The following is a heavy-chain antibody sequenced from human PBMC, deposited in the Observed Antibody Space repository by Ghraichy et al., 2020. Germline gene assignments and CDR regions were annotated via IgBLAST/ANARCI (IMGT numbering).Heavy chain of an antibody. CDR1: GFTFSNAW. Sequence: GGSLRLACAASGFTFSNAWMSWVRQAPGKGLEWVGRIKSKTDGGTTDYAAPVKGRFTISRDDSRNMLYLQMNSLKTEDTAVYYCTTIMSRGAPYSWGQGTLVTVSS. V-gene: IGHV3-15*01. CDR2: IKSKTDGGTT. CDR3: TTIMSRGAPYS. D-gene: IGHD3-10*01. J-gene: IGHJ4*02.